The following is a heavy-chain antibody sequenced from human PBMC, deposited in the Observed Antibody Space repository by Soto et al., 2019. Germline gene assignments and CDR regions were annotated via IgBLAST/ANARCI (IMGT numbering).Heavy chain of an antibody. J-gene: IGHJ4*02. D-gene: IGHD1-26*01. CDR1: GASISYGNYA. Sequence: SETLSLTCTVSGASISYGNYAWSWIRQTPGKGLEWIGYINHLETTFYNPSFESRLTLSIDRAKNQFSLNLNSMSAADRAVYFCARGGGSDSFDYWGQGXLVTVSS. CDR2: INHLETT. V-gene: IGHV4-30-2*01. CDR3: ARGGGSDSFDY.